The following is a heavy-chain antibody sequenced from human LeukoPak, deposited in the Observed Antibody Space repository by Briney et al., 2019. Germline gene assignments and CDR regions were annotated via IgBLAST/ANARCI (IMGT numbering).Heavy chain of an antibody. CDR1: GFTFSDYY. J-gene: IGHJ4*02. V-gene: IGHV3-23*01. CDR2: ISGSGGST. CDR3: AKDKYYYGSGSSIDY. Sequence: PGGSLRLSCAAPGFTFSDYYMSWVPQAPGKGLEWVSAISGSGGSTYYADSVKGRFTISRDNSKNTLYLQMNSLRAEDTAVYYCAKDKYYYGSGSSIDYWGQGTLVTVSS. D-gene: IGHD3-10*01.